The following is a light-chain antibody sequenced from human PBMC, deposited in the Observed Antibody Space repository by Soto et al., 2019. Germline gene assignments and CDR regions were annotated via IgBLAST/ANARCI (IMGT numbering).Light chain of an antibody. J-gene: IGKJ3*01. V-gene: IGKV3-20*01. CDR1: QTVSSSY. CDR2: GAS. Sequence: EIVLTQSPSTLSLSPGERATLSCRASQTVSSSYLAWYQQKPGQAPRLLIYGASSRATGIPVRFSGSGSGIDFTLTISRLEPEDFAVYYCQQYGTSPFTFGPGTKVDIK. CDR3: QQYGTSPFT.